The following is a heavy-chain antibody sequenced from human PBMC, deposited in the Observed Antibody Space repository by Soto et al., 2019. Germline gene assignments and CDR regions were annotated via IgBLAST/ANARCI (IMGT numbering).Heavy chain of an antibody. Sequence: PSETLSLTCNVSGGPLNTYFWSWIRQPPGKGLEWIGYVSYFGTTNYNPSLQSRLTISLDTSKTHFSLNLSSVTAADTAVYYCARGPTLWFGELWWFDPWGQGTLVT. V-gene: IGHV4-59*01. CDR2: VSYFGTT. CDR3: ARGPTLWFGELWWFDP. J-gene: IGHJ5*02. D-gene: IGHD3-10*01. CDR1: GGPLNTYF.